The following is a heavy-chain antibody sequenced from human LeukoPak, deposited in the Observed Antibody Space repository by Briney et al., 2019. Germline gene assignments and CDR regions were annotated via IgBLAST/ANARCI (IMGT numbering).Heavy chain of an antibody. CDR3: ASGGRISAANWFDP. V-gene: IGHV4-59*01. CDR2: IYYSGST. D-gene: IGHD6-13*01. J-gene: IGHJ5*02. Sequence: SETLSLTCTVSGGSISSYYWSWIRQPPGKGLEWIGYIYYSGSTNYNPSLKSRVTISVDTSKNQFSLKLSSVTAADTAVYYCASGGRISAANWFDPWGQGTLVTVSS. CDR1: GGSISSYY.